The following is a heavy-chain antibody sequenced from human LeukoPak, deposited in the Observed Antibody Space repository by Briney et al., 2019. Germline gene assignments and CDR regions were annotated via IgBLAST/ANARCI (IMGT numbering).Heavy chain of an antibody. CDR1: GFTFSAYS. CDR3: AVKGGYNDLDAPFDY. Sequence: PGGSLRLSCTASGFTFSAYSMNWIRQAPGKGLEWVSRVNGDGSTTTYADSVKGRFTISRDNAKNTLYLQMNSLRVEDTAIYYCAVKGGYNDLDAPFDYWGPGTLVTVSS. J-gene: IGHJ4*02. CDR2: VNGDGSTT. V-gene: IGHV3-74*01. D-gene: IGHD5-12*01.